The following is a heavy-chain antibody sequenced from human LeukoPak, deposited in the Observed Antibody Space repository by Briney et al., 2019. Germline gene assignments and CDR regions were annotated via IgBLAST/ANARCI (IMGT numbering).Heavy chain of an antibody. J-gene: IGHJ4*02. V-gene: IGHV2-5*01. CDR2: IYSNDDE. Sequence: ESGPTLVNPTQTLTLTCTFSGLSLSTGGVGVGWVRQPPGKALEWLALIYSNDDERYSPSLKSRLTITKDTSKNQVVLTVNNMDPVDTGTYYCAHRRRSGDYFDFWGQGTLVTVSS. D-gene: IGHD3-10*01. CDR3: AHRRRSGDYFDF. CDR1: GLSLSTGGVG.